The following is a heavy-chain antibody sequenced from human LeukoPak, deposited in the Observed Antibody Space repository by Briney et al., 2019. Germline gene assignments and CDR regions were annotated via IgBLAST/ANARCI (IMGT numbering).Heavy chain of an antibody. CDR1: GFTFSSYG. CDR2: ISYDGSNK. D-gene: IGHD2-15*01. CDR3: AKVPCSGGSCYSFNYFDY. V-gene: IGHV3-30*18. J-gene: IGHJ4*02. Sequence: QAGGSLRLSCVASGFTFSSYGMHWVRQAPGKGLEWVAVISYDGSNKYYADSVKGRFTISRDNSKNTLYLQMNSLRAEDTAVYYCAKVPCSGGSCYSFNYFDYWGQGTLVTVSS.